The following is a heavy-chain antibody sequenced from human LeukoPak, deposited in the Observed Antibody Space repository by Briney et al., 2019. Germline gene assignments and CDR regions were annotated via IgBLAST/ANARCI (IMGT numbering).Heavy chain of an antibody. CDR2: ISYDGGNK. CDR3: ARVGAGTADFDY. Sequence: GGSLRLSCAASGFTFSNYGMHWVRQAPGKGLEWVAVISYDGGNKYYADSVRGRFTISRDNSKNTLYLQMNSLRAEDAAMYYCARVGAGTADFDYWGQGTLVTVSS. D-gene: IGHD1-1*01. V-gene: IGHV3-30*03. CDR1: GFTFSNYG. J-gene: IGHJ4*02.